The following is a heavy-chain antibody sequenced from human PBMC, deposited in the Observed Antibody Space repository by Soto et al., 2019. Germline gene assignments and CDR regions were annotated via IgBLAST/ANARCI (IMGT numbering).Heavy chain of an antibody. CDR3: ARADSSSWWD. V-gene: IGHV4-59*01. CDR1: GGSISSYY. D-gene: IGHD6-13*01. Sequence: QVQLQESGPGLVKPSETLSLTCTVSGGSISSYYWSWIRQPPGKGLEWIGYIYYSGSTNYNPSLKSRVTISVDTSKNQFSPKLSSVTAADTAVYYCARADSSSWWDWGQGTLVTVSS. CDR2: IYYSGST. J-gene: IGHJ4*02.